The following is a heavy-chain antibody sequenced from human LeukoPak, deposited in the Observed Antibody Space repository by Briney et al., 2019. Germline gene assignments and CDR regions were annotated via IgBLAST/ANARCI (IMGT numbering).Heavy chain of an antibody. J-gene: IGHJ4*02. V-gene: IGHV4-30-2*01. D-gene: IGHD6-13*01. CDR3: ARGEAAAGTGIDY. CDR2: IYHSGST. Sequence: PSETLSLTCTVSGGSISSGGYYWSWIRQPPGKGLEWIGYIYHSGSTNYNPSLKSRVTISVDKSKNQFSLKLSSVTAADTAVYYCARGEAAAGTGIDYWGQGTLVTVSS. CDR1: GGSISSGGYY.